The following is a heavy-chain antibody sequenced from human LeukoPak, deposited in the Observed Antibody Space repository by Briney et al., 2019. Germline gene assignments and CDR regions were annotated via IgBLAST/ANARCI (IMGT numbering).Heavy chain of an antibody. CDR1: GYTFTSYA. CDR2: INAGNGNT. J-gene: IGHJ4*02. V-gene: IGHV1-3*01. Sequence: EASVKVSCKASGYTFTSYATHWVRQAPGQRLEWMGWINAGNGNTKYSQKFQGRVTITRDTSASTAYMELSSLRSEDTAVYYCASLGSSSWYLDYWGQGTLVTVSS. D-gene: IGHD6-13*01. CDR3: ASLGSSSWYLDY.